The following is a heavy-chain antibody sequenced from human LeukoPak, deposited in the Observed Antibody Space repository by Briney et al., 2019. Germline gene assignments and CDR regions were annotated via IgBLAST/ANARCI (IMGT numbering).Heavy chain of an antibody. CDR3: ARDLRSSSSWYEAEYFDY. CDR2: IYYSGST. V-gene: IGHV4-39*07. CDR1: GGSISSSSYY. J-gene: IGHJ4*02. Sequence: PSETLSLTCTVSGGSISSSSYYWGWIRQPPGKGLEWIGSIYYSGSTYYNPSLKSRVTISVDTSKNQFSLKLSSVTAADTAVYYCARDLRSSSSWYEAEYFDYWGQGTLVTVSS. D-gene: IGHD6-13*01.